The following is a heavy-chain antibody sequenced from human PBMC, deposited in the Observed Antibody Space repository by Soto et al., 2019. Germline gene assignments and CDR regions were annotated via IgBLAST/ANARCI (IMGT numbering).Heavy chain of an antibody. Sequence: SETLSLTCSVSGGSISSIDYFWSWIRQPPGKGLEWIGFIYHTGTTYYNPSLRSRVTISIDTSKSQFSMKLNSVTAADTAVYYFVIVMAALPSSIVFRGQGIRVT. J-gene: IGHJ4*02. V-gene: IGHV4-30-4*01. D-gene: IGHD1-26*01. CDR2: IYHTGTT. CDR3: VIVMAALPSSIVF. CDR1: GGSISSIDYF.